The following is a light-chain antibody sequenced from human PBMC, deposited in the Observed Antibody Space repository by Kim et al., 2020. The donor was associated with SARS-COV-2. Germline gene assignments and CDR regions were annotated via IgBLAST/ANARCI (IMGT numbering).Light chain of an antibody. CDR1: TSNIGNHF. CDR2: YDG. CDR3: AAWDDSLNGRV. Sequence: QRVTISSPGSTSNIGNHFVNLYQQFPGKAPNLLIYYDGLLSSGVSDRFSGSKSGTSASLAISGLQSDDEADYFCAAWDDSLNGRVFGGGTQLTVL. J-gene: IGLJ3*02. V-gene: IGLV1-36*01.